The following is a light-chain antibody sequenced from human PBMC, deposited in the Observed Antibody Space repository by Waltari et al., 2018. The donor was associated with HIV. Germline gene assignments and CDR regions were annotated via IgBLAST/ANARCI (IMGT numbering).Light chain of an antibody. CDR2: RDS. V-gene: IGLV1-47*01. CDR1: SSTIGSNN. CDR3: AVWDGSLSGHYV. J-gene: IGLJ1*01. Sequence: QSVMTQPPSASETPGQRVTIWCYGSSSTIGSNNINWYQHLPGKAPKLLISRDSQRPAGVPDLFSASKSGTSASLAISGLRSDDEADYYCAVWDGSLSGHYVFGTGTKVTVL.